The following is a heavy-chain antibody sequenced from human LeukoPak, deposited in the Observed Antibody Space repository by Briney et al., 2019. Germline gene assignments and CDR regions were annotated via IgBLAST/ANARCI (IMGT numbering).Heavy chain of an antibody. Sequence: GGSLRLSCAASGFTFSDHYMSWIRQAPGKGPEWVAYISTRAAIIYYVDSVRGRFTVSADNAKNSLYLQMNSLRPEDTALYYCARGGDYADVAALLDLWGQGTPVTVSS. CDR2: ISTRAAII. CDR1: GFTFSDHY. J-gene: IGHJ4*02. CDR3: ARGGDYADVAALLDL. V-gene: IGHV3-11*01. D-gene: IGHD4-17*01.